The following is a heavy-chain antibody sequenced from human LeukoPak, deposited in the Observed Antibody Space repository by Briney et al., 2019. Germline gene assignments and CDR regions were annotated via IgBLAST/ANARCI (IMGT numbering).Heavy chain of an antibody. CDR2: ISYDGSKK. J-gene: IGHJ6*02. CDR3: AKDRAKRYYDILTGYYRYYGMDA. V-gene: IGHV3-30*18. Sequence: GRALRLSCAASGFTFSNYGMHWVRQAPGKGLEWVALISYDGSKKYYADSVRGRFTISRENSENTLDLQMNSLRPEDTAVYYCAKDRAKRYYDILTGYYRYYGMDAWGQGTTVTVSS. D-gene: IGHD3-9*01. CDR1: GFTFSNYG.